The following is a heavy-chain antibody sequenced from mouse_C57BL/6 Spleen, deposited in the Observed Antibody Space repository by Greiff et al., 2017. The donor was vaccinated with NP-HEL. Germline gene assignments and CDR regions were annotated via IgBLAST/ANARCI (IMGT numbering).Heavy chain of an antibody. CDR2: DLPESGST. J-gene: IGHJ3*01. V-gene: IGHV1-9*01. CDR3: ARGGRFAY. Sequence: QVQLKESGAELMKPGASVKLSCKATGYTFTGYWIEWVKQRPGHGLEWIGEDLPESGSTNNNEKFKGKATFTPDTSSKSAYMQLSSLTTEDYASYYCARGGRFAYWGQGTLVTVSA. CDR1: GYTFTGYW.